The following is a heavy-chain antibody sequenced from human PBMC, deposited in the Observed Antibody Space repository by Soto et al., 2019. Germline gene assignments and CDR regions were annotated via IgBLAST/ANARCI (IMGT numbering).Heavy chain of an antibody. CDR3: AREDDSSGYSDAFDI. CDR1: GYTFTSYA. CDR2: INAGNGNT. V-gene: IGHV1-3*01. J-gene: IGHJ3*02. Sequence: ASVKVSCKASGYTFTSYAMHWVRQAPGQRLEWMGWINAGNGNTKYSQKFQGRVTITRDTSASTAYMELRSLRSDDTAVYYCAREDDSSGYSDAFDIWGQGTMVTVSS. D-gene: IGHD3-22*01.